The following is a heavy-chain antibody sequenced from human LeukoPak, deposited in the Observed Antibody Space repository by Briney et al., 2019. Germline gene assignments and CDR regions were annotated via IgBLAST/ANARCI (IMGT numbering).Heavy chain of an antibody. Sequence: GGSLRLSCAASGFTFSSYGMHWVRQAPGRGLEWVAVIWYDGSNKYYADSVKGRFTISRDNSKNTLYLQMNSLRGDDTAVYYCATVAGDCSGGRCYLLRFDYWGQGTLVTVSS. J-gene: IGHJ4*02. CDR1: GFTFSSYG. CDR3: ATVAGDCSGGRCYLLRFDY. CDR2: IWYDGSNK. D-gene: IGHD2-15*01. V-gene: IGHV3-33*01.